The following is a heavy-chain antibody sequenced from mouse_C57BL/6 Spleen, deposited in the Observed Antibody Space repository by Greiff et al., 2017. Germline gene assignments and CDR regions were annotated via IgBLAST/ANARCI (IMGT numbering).Heavy chain of an antibody. CDR2: INYDGSST. CDR3: ARRAGRGYFDV. V-gene: IGHV5-16*01. D-gene: IGHD3-3*01. CDR1: GFTFSDYY. Sequence: EVKLMESEGGLVQPGSSMKLSCTASGFTFSDYYMAWVRQVPEKGLEWVANINYDGSSTYYLDSLKSRFIISRDNAKNILYLQMSSLKSEDTATYYCARRAGRGYFDVWGTGTTVTVSS. J-gene: IGHJ1*03.